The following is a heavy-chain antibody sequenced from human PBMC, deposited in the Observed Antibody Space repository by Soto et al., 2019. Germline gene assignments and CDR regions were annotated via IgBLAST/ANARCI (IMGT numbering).Heavy chain of an antibody. CDR3: ARSLLEWPIRFDY. Sequence: GGSLRLSWAASGFTFSGYIMNWVRQAPGKGLEWVSSISSSSSYIYYADSVKGRFTISRDNAKNSLYLQMNSLRAEDTAVYYCARSLLEWPIRFDYWGQGTLVTVSS. D-gene: IGHD3-3*01. CDR1: GFTFSGYI. CDR2: ISSSSSYI. V-gene: IGHV3-21*01. J-gene: IGHJ4*02.